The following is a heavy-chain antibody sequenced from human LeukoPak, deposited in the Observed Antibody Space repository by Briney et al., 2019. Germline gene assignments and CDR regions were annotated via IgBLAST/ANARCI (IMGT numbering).Heavy chain of an antibody. CDR3: ASGVNDYGDFYFDY. V-gene: IGHV1-2*02. Sequence: GASVKVSCKASGYTFTGYYMHWVRQAPGQGLEWTGWINPKSGGTSYAQKFQGRVTMTRDTSITTAYMELSRLRSDDMAVYYCASGVNDYGDFYFDYWGQGTLVTVSS. D-gene: IGHD4-17*01. CDR1: GYTFTGYY. CDR2: INPKSGGT. J-gene: IGHJ4*02.